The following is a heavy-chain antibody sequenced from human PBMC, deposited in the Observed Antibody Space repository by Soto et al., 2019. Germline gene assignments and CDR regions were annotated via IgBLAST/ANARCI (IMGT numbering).Heavy chain of an antibody. CDR2: IIPIFGTA. CDR1: GGTFSSYA. D-gene: IGHD5-12*01. V-gene: IGHV1-69*13. CDR3: ATRDVDIVATRLTLYYFDY. J-gene: IGHJ4*02. Sequence: SVKVSCKASGGTFSSYAISWVRQAPGQGLEWMGGIIPIFGTANYAQKFQGRVTITADESTSTAYMELSSLRSEDTAVYYCATRDVDIVATRLTLYYFDYWGQGTLVTVSS.